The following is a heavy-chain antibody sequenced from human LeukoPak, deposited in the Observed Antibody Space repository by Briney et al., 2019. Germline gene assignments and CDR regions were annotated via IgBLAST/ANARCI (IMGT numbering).Heavy chain of an antibody. Sequence: GGSLRLSCAASGFTVSSNYMSWVRQAPGKGLEWVSVIYSGGSTYYADSVKGRFTISRDNSKNTLYLQMNSLKTEDTAVYYCTTDLVDDIVATIVDYWGQGTLVTVSS. CDR1: GFTVSSNY. V-gene: IGHV3-53*01. CDR2: IYSGGST. CDR3: TTDLVDDIVATIVDY. J-gene: IGHJ4*02. D-gene: IGHD5-12*01.